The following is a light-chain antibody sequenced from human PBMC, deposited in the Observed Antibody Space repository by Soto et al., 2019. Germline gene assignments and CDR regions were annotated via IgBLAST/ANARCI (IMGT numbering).Light chain of an antibody. CDR3: SSYTGSTTLGV. Sequence: QSALTQPPSASGSPGQSVTISCTGTSSDVGGYNYVSWYQQHPGKAPKLMIYEVSKRPSGVPDRFSGSKSGNTASLTISGLQAEDEDDYYCSSYTGSTTLGVFGTGTKVTVL. V-gene: IGLV2-8*01. J-gene: IGLJ1*01. CDR1: SSDVGGYNY. CDR2: EVS.